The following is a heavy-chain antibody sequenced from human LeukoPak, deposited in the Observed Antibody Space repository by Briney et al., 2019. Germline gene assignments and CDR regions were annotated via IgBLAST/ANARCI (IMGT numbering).Heavy chain of an antibody. D-gene: IGHD6-6*01. CDR3: ARIGYSSSSTDY. J-gene: IGHJ4*02. V-gene: IGHV3-7*01. CDR1: GFTFSNYW. Sequence: GGSLRLSCAASGFTFSNYWMSWVRQAPGKGLEWVANIKGDGGVKYYVDFVKGRFTISRDNAKNSVYLQMNSLGAEDTAVYYCARIGYSSSSTDYWGQGTLVIVSS. CDR2: IKGDGGVK.